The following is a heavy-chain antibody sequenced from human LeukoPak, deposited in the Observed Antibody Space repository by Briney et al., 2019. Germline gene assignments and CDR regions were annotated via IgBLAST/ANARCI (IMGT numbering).Heavy chain of an antibody. CDR1: GASISSGSYY. D-gene: IGHD6-19*01. CDR2: IYTSGST. J-gene: IGHJ4*02. Sequence: SETLSLTCTVSGASISSGSYYWSWIRQPAGKGLEWIGRIYTSGSTTYNPSLKSRVTISVDTSKNQFSLKLSSVTAADTAMYYCARVEGFGFGGWYHFDYWGQGTLVTVSS. CDR3: ARVEGFGFGGWYHFDY. V-gene: IGHV4-61*02.